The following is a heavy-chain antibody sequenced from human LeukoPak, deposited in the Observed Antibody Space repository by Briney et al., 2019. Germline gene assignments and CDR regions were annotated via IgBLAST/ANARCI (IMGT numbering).Heavy chain of an antibody. CDR2: INDSGST. V-gene: IGHV4-34*01. J-gene: IGHJ4*02. D-gene: IGHD5-24*01. Sequence: PSETLSLTCAVYGGSFSGYSWSWIRQPPGKGLEWIGDINDSGSTYYNPSLKSRVTISVDTSKNQFSLKLGSVTAADTAMYYCARASPIYPFDSWGQGTLVTVSS. CDR3: ARASPIYPFDS. CDR1: GGSFSGYS.